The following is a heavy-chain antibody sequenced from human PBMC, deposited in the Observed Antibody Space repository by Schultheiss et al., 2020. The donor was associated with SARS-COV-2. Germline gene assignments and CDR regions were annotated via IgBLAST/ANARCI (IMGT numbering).Heavy chain of an antibody. V-gene: IGHV3-33*08. CDR2: IWYDGSNK. J-gene: IGHJ4*02. D-gene: IGHD1-26*01. Sequence: GSLRLSCAASGFTFSSYAMHWVRQAPGKGLEWVAVIWYDGSNKYYADSVKGRFTISRDNAKNSLYLQMNSLRAGDTAVYYCASLGYSGSPHFDYWGQGTLVTVSS. CDR3: ASLGYSGSPHFDY. CDR1: GFTFSSYA.